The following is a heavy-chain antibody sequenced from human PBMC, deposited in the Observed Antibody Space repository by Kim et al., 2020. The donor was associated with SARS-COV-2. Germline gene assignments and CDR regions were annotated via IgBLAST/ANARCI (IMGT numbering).Heavy chain of an antibody. CDR3: AKGGRYSYGYIDY. CDR2: TNSAGSDT. CDR1: GFAFSSYW. Sequence: GGSLRLSCAASGFAFSSYWMHWVRQAPGKGLVWVSRTNSAGSDTNYADSVKGRFTISRDNAKNTLYLQMNSLRAEDTAVYYCAKGGRYSYGYIDYWGQGT. V-gene: IGHV3-74*01. D-gene: IGHD5-18*01. J-gene: IGHJ4*02.